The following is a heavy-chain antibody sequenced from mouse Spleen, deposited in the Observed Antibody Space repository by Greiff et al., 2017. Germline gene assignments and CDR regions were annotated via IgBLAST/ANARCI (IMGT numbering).Heavy chain of an antibody. CDR2: IDPSDSYT. CDR1: GYTFTSYW. CDR3: ARSYDYDGYYAMDY. V-gene: IGHV1-50*01. J-gene: IGHJ4*01. Sequence: QVHVKQPGAELVKPGASVKLSCKASGYTFTSYWMQWVKQRPGQGLEWIGEIDPSDSYTNYNQKFKGKATLTVDTSSSTAYMQLSSLTSEDSAVYYCARSYDYDGYYAMDYWGQGTSVTVSS. D-gene: IGHD2-4*01.